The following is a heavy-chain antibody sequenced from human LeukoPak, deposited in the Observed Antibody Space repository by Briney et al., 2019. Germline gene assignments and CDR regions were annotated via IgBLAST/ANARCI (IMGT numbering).Heavy chain of an antibody. Sequence: PGGSLRLSCAASGFTFDDYAMHWVRQAPGKGLEWVSLISWDGGSTYYADSVKGRFTISRDNAKNLLFLQMNSLRAGDTAVYYCAREGQVPGAIDYFNMDVWGRGTTVTVSS. D-gene: IGHD2/OR15-2a*01. CDR1: GFTFDDYA. J-gene: IGHJ6*03. V-gene: IGHV3-43D*03. CDR2: ISWDGGST. CDR3: AREGQVPGAIDYFNMDV.